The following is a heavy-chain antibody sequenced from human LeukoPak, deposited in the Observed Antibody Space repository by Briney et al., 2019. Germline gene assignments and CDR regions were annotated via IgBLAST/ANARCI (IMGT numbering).Heavy chain of an antibody. J-gene: IGHJ4*02. CDR2: ISSSSSYI. Sequence: GGSLRLSCAASGFTFSSYSMNWVRQAPGKGLEWVSSISSSSSYIYYADSVKGRFTISRDNAKNSLYLQVNSLRAEDTAVYYCARVTTEDKLRYFDWLLYPGFDYWGQGNLVTVSS. CDR1: GFTFSSYS. D-gene: IGHD3-9*01. V-gene: IGHV3-21*01. CDR3: ARVTTEDKLRYFDWLLYPGFDY.